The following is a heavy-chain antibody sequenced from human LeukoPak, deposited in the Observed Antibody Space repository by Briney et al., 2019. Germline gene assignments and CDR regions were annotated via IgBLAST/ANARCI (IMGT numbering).Heavy chain of an antibody. CDR2: ISAYNGNT. CDR1: GYTFTSYG. Sequence: GASVKVSCKASGYTFTSYGISWVRQAPGQGLEWMGWISAYNGNTNYAQKLQGRVTMTTDTSTSTAYMELRSLRSDDTAVYYCARVYYYDSSGYPGDYWGQGTLVTVSS. V-gene: IGHV1-18*01. J-gene: IGHJ4*02. D-gene: IGHD3-22*01. CDR3: ARVYYYDSSGYPGDY.